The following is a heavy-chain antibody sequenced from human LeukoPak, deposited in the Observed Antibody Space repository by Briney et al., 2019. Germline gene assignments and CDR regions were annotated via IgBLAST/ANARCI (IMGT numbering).Heavy chain of an antibody. CDR3: ARITYDFWSGYYMPDDP. D-gene: IGHD3-3*01. V-gene: IGHV1-18*01. CDR1: GYTFTNYG. CDR2: ISIYNGNT. Sequence: ASVKVSCEASGYTFTNYGISWVRQAPGQGLEWMDWISIYNGNTDYAQKLRGRVTMTTDTSTSTAYMELRSLRSDDTAVYYCARITYDFWSGYYMPDDPWGQGTLVTVSS. J-gene: IGHJ5*02.